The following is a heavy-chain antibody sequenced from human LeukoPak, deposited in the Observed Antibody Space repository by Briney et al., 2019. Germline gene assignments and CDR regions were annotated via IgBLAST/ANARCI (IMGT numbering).Heavy chain of an antibody. J-gene: IGHJ4*02. CDR1: GGSFSGYY. Sequence: SETLSLTCAVYGGSFSGYYWSWIRQPPGKGLEWIGEINHSGSTNYNPSLKSRVTISVDTSKNQFSLKLSSVTAADTAVYYCARRVIWFGVKRGFDYWGQGTLVTVSS. CDR3: ARRVIWFGVKRGFDY. CDR2: INHSGST. V-gene: IGHV4-34*01. D-gene: IGHD3-10*01.